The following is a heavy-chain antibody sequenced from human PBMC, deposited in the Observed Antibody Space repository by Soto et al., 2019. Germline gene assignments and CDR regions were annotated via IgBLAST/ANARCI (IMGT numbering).Heavy chain of an antibody. CDR3: AKDHESDY. Sequence: GRSLRLSCAASGFTFSSYAMSWIRQAPGKGLEWVSAISASGGGTYYVDSVKGRFTISRDNSKNTLYLQMNSLRAEDSALYYCAKDHESDYWGQGTLVTVSS. CDR1: GFTFSSYA. V-gene: IGHV3-23*01. J-gene: IGHJ4*02. CDR2: ISASGGGT.